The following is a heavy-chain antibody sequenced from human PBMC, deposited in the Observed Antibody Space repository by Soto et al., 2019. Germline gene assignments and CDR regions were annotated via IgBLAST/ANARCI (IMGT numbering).Heavy chain of an antibody. CDR2: ITGSGSST. D-gene: IGHD6-19*01. J-gene: IGHJ4*02. CDR3: AKRSCCWYFIDF. Sequence: GGSLRLSCAASGFTFSNYAMTWVRQAPGKGPEWVSAITGSGSSTFYADSVKGRYTISRDKPKIRLYLDMNTLRDEDTAVYYCAKRSCCWYFIDFWGQGTLVTVSS. CDR1: GFTFSNYA. V-gene: IGHV3-23*01.